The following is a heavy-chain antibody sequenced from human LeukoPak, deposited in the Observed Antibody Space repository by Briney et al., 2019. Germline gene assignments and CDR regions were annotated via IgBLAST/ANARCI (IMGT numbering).Heavy chain of an antibody. Sequence: PSETLSLTCTVSGGSISSSSYYWGWIRQPPGKGLEWIGSIYYSGSTYYNPSLKSRVTISVDTSKNQSSLKLSSVTAADTAVYYCASGDYDILTGYYRWGQGTLVTVSS. CDR1: GGSISSSSYY. D-gene: IGHD3-9*01. CDR2: IYYSGST. CDR3: ASGDYDILTGYYR. J-gene: IGHJ4*02. V-gene: IGHV4-39*01.